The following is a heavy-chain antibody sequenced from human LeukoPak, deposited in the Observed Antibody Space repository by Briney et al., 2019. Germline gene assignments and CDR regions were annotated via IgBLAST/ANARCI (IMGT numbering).Heavy chain of an antibody. CDR1: GFTFSSYW. CDR3: ARDSGFSGTQRGEY. J-gene: IGHJ4*02. D-gene: IGHD3/OR15-3a*01. CDR2: INSDGSST. V-gene: IGHV3-74*01. Sequence: GGSLRLSCAASGFTFSSYWMHWVRQAARKGMVWVSRINSDGSSTSYADSVKGRFTISRDNSKNTLYLQMNSLRAEDTAVYYCARDSGFSGTQRGEYWGQGTLVTVSS.